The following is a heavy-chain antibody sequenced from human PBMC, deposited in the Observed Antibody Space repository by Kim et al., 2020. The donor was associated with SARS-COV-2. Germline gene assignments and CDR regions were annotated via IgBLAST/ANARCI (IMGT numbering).Heavy chain of an antibody. CDR3: AREGDSSGPADY. J-gene: IGHJ4*02. Sequence: SYAQKFQGRVSMTRDTSTSTVYMELSSLRSEDTAVYYCAREGDSSGPADYWGQGTLVTVSS. V-gene: IGHV1-46*01. D-gene: IGHD3-22*01.